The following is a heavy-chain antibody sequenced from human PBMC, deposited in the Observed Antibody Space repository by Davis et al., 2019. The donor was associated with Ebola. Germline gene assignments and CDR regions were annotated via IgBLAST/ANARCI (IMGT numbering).Heavy chain of an antibody. D-gene: IGHD3-3*02. CDR2: ISDSGSTT. J-gene: IGHJ6*02. CDR1: GFTFTKYE. V-gene: IGHV3-48*03. CDR3: ATYPETFFEFYGMDV. Sequence: PGGSLRLSCAASGFTFTKYEMNWVRQAPGKGLEWISYISDSGSTTYYTDSVQGRFTISRDNFQNTLYLEMSSLRAEETAIYYCATYPETFFEFYGMDVWGQGTTVIVSS.